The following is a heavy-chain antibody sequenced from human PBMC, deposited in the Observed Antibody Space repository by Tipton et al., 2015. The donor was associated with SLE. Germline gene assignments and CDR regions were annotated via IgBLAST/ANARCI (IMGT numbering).Heavy chain of an antibody. J-gene: IGHJ4*02. CDR3: EKVGSSWGTDYFDY. CDR2: ISDDGSNT. V-gene: IGHV3-30*14. CDR1: GFTFSSYA. Sequence: RSLRLSCAASGFTFSSYAMYWVRQAPGKGLEWVALISDDGSNTYYADSVKGRFTISRDNSKNTLYLQMSSLRAEDTAVYYCEKVGSSWGTDYFDYWGQGTLVTVSS. D-gene: IGHD6-13*01.